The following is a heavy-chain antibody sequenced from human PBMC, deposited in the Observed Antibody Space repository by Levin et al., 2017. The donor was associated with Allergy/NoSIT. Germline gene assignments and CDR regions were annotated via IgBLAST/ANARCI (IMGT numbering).Heavy chain of an antibody. D-gene: IGHD2-21*01. Sequence: SQTLSLTCAVYGGSFSNYYWSWIRQPPGKGLEWIGEINHSGSTNYNPSLKSRVTISVDTSKNQFSLKLSSVTAADTAVYYCARGVAGNDYWGQGTLVTVSS. CDR1: GGSFSNYY. J-gene: IGHJ4*02. CDR2: INHSGST. V-gene: IGHV4-34*01. CDR3: ARGVAGNDY.